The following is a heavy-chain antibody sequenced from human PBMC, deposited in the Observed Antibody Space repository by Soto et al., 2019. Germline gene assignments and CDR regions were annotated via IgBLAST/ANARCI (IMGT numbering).Heavy chain of an antibody. CDR1: GFTFSNYA. D-gene: IGHD2-2*01. Sequence: EVQLLESGGGLVQPGGSLRLSCAASGFTFSNYAMSWVRQAPGKGLEWVSAISGSGASTYYADSVKGRFPISRDNSKNTLHLQMNSLRVDDTALYYCAKDRYTSPVAGMDVWGQGTTVIVSS. V-gene: IGHV3-23*01. CDR2: ISGSGAST. CDR3: AKDRYTSPVAGMDV. J-gene: IGHJ6*02.